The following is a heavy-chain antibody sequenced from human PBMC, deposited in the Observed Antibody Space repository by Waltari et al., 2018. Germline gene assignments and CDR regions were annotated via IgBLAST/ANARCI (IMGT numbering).Heavy chain of an antibody. D-gene: IGHD5-12*01. V-gene: IGHV4-39*02. J-gene: IGHJ3*01. CDR3: ATYIGASIGTAAFDV. Sequence: LQLQESGPGLGKPSETLSLTCIVSGGPITRNRHSWAWNRQPPGQGLAWIGTISYNGATYSSPSLKSRVTVSRDTSKNHLSLKLGSVTAADTAVYYCATYIGASIGTAAFDVWGQGTMVTVSS. CDR1: GGPITRNRHS. CDR2: ISYNGAT.